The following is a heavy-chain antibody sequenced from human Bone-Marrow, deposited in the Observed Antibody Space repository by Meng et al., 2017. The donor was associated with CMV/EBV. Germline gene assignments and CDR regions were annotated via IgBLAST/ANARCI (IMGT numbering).Heavy chain of an antibody. CDR1: GFTVSSNY. J-gene: IGHJ4*02. Sequence: GESLKISCAASGFTVSSNYMSWVRQAPGKGLEWVSGIHWNGGSTDYADSVKGRFTISRDNAKNSLYLQMNSLRAEDTALYYCASFGCSSTSCPFDYWGQGTLVTVSS. D-gene: IGHD2-2*01. V-gene: IGHV3-20*04. CDR2: IHWNGGST. CDR3: ASFGCSSTSCPFDY.